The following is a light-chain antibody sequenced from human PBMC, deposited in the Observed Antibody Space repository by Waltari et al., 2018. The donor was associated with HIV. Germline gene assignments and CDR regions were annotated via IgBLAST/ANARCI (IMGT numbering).Light chain of an antibody. CDR2: AAS. V-gene: IGKV1-9*01. CDR1: QDIRNY. J-gene: IGKJ1*01. Sequence: DIQLTQSPSFLSASVGDRVTITCRASQDIRNYLAWYQQKLGKAPKILIYAASSLQSGVPSRFSGSGSGTQFTLTINSLQPEDFATYHCQQLNEYPWTFGQGTQVEIK. CDR3: QQLNEYPWT.